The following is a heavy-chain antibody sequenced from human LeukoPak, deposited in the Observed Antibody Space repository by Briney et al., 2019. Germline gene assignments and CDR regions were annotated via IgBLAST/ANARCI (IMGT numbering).Heavy chain of an antibody. Sequence: PSETLSLTCTVSGGSISSYYWSWIRQPAGKGLEWIGRIYTSGSTNYNPSLKSRVTMSVDTSKNQFSLKLSSVTAADTAVYYCARGDVVVPAARGGYYYYGMDVWGQGTTVTVSS. V-gene: IGHV4-4*07. D-gene: IGHD2-2*01. CDR2: IYTSGST. CDR1: GGSISSYY. CDR3: ARGDVVVPAARGGYYYYGMDV. J-gene: IGHJ6*02.